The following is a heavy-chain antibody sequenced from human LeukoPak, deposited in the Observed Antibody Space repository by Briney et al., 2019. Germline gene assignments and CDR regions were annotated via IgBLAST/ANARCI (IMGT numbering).Heavy chain of an antibody. CDR1: GGTFSSYA. D-gene: IGHD6-13*01. CDR2: IIPILGIA. Sequence: EASVKVSCKASGGTFSSYAISWVRQAPGQGLEWMGRIIPILGIANYAQKFQGRVTITADKSTSTAYMELSSLRSEDTAVYYCARVPPLYSSSPREGLDYWGQGTLVTVSS. J-gene: IGHJ4*02. V-gene: IGHV1-69*04. CDR3: ARVPPLYSSSPREGLDY.